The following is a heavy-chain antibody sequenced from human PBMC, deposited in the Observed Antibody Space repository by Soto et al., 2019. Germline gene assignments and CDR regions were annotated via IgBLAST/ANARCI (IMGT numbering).Heavy chain of an antibody. CDR3: ARDILLWFGELPPRAHDAFDI. J-gene: IGHJ3*02. D-gene: IGHD3-10*01. Sequence: QVQLQESGPGLVKPSQTLSLTCTVSGGSISSGGYFWSWIRQHPGKGLGWIGDINYSGSTYSNPSLKSRVTISVDPSKNQFSLKLSSVTAADTAVYYCARDILLWFGELPPRAHDAFDIWGQGTMVTVSS. CDR2: INYSGST. CDR1: GGSISSGGYF. V-gene: IGHV4-31*03.